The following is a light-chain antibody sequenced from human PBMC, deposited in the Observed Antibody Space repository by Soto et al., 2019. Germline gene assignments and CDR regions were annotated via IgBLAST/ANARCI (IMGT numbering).Light chain of an antibody. Sequence: EIVLTQSPDTVSLSPGETATLSCRASQSVSSNYLAWYQQKPGQAPRLLIYGASSRATGIPGRFSGRGSGTDFTLTISRLEPEDLAVFYCQQYDNSIPFGQGTRLEI. CDR2: GAS. CDR1: QSVSSNY. J-gene: IGKJ5*01. CDR3: QQYDNSIP. V-gene: IGKV3-20*01.